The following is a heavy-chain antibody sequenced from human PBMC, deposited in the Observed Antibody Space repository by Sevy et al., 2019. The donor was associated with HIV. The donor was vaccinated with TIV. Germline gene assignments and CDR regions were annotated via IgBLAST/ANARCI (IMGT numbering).Heavy chain of an antibody. CDR2: IKTKTYSGTT. Sequence: GGSLRLSCTASGFTFGDYAMSWFRQAPGKGLEWVGFIKTKTYSGTTEYAASVKGRFIISRDDSKNIAYLQMNSLKTEDTAVYYCTRDLYGSGWFYFYYWGQGTLVTVSS. CDR1: GFTFGDYA. CDR3: TRDLYGSGWFYFYY. J-gene: IGHJ4*02. D-gene: IGHD6-19*01. V-gene: IGHV3-49*03.